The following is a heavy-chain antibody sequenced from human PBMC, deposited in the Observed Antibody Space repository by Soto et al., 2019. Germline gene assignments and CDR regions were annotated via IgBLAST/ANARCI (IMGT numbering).Heavy chain of an antibody. V-gene: IGHV3-33*01. J-gene: IGHJ4*02. CDR2: IWYDGSNK. CDR3: ARDGNQG. D-gene: IGHD1-1*01. CDR1: GFTFSSYG. Sequence: QVQLVESGGGVVQPGRSLRLSCAASGFTFSSYGMHWVRQAPGKGLEWVAVIWYDGSNKYYADSVKGRFTISRDNSKNSLYLQMNSLRAEDTALYYCARDGNQGWGQGTLVTVSS.